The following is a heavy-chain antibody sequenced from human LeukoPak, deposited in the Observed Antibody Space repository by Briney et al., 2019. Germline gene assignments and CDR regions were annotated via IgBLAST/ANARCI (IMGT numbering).Heavy chain of an antibody. CDR2: LSGDGGTT. J-gene: IGHJ4*02. CDR1: DFTFSSHW. D-gene: IGHD6-13*01. CDR3: ARGIASSRSVAIDL. V-gene: IGHV3-74*01. Sequence: GGSLRLSCAASDFTFSSHWMYWVRQAPGKGLVWVARLSGDGGTTRHADSVKGRFTISRDNAKNTLYLQMNSLGVEDTALYYCARGIASSRSVAIDLWGQGTLVAVSP.